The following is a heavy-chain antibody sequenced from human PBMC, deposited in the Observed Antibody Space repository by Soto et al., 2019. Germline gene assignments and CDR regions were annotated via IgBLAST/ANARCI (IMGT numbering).Heavy chain of an antibody. J-gene: IGHJ6*02. D-gene: IGHD4-4*01. V-gene: IGHV1-18*01. Sequence: QVQLVQSGVEVKKPGASMKVSCKASGYTLTSYGISWVRQAPGQGLEWMGWISADTDKRNYPQKFQGRITMTTDTSTSTTSMELRRLRSDDTAVYYCAIVGSLGSSKYYYGMDVWGQGTTVTVSS. CDR1: GYTLTSYG. CDR3: AIVGSLGSSKYYYGMDV. CDR2: ISADTDKR.